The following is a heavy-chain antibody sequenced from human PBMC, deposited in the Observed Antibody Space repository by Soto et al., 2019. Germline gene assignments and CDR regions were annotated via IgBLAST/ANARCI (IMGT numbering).Heavy chain of an antibody. D-gene: IGHD6-25*01. V-gene: IGHV1-18*01. CDR3: ARLPKSYFYYYGMDV. J-gene: IGHJ6*02. Sequence: ASVKVSCKASGNTFASYGISWVRQAPGQGLEWMGWISPYNGDTEYSQKLQDRLTMTTDTSASTAYVELRNLRSDDTAVYYCARLPKSYFYYYGMDVWGQGTTVTVSS. CDR1: GNTFASYG. CDR2: ISPYNGDT.